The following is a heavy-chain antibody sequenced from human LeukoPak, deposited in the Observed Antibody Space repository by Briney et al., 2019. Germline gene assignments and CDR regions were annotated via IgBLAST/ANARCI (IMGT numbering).Heavy chain of an antibody. CDR1: GGSFSGYY. CDR2: IYTSGST. CDR3: ARFGTEYYFDY. D-gene: IGHD3-10*01. V-gene: IGHV4-59*10. Sequence: PSETLSLTCAVYGGSFSGYYWSWIRQPAGKGLEWIGRIYTSGSTNYNPSLKSRVTMSVDTSKNQFSPKLSSVTAADTAVYYCARFGTEYYFDYWGQGTLVTVSS. J-gene: IGHJ4*02.